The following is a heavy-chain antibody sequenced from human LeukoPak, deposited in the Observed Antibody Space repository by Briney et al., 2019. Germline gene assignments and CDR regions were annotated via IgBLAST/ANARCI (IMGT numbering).Heavy chain of an antibody. CDR1: GFTFSSYS. CDR3: ARVDGYCSGGSRYIEDY. CDR2: ISSSSSYI. V-gene: IGHV3-21*01. D-gene: IGHD2-15*01. Sequence: GGSLRLSCAASGFTFSSYSMNWVRQAPGKGLEWVSSISSSSSYIYYADSVKGRFTISRDNAKNSLYLQMNSLRAEDTAVYYCARVDGYCSGGSRYIEDYWGQGTLVTVSS. J-gene: IGHJ4*02.